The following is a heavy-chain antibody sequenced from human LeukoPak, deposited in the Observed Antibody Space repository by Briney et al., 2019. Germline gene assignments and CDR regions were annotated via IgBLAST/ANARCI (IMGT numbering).Heavy chain of an antibody. D-gene: IGHD5-18*01. CDR2: IYYSGTT. Sequence: PSETLSLTCTVSGGSFSFYYWSWIRQPPGKGLEWIGYIYYSGTTNYNPSLKSRVTISIDTSKNQFSLKLSSVTAADTAVYYCARHNTAGGWYFDLWGRGTLVTVSS. J-gene: IGHJ2*01. CDR1: GGSFSFYY. V-gene: IGHV4-59*08. CDR3: ARHNTAGGWYFDL.